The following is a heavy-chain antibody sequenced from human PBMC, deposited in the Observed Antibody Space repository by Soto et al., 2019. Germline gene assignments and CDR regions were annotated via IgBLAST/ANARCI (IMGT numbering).Heavy chain of an antibody. D-gene: IGHD6-6*01. Sequence: GGSLRLSCAASGFTFSSYAMHWVRQAPGKGLEWVAVISYDGSNKYYADSVKGRFTISRDNSKNTLYLQMNCLRAEDTAVYYCARDVGSSSGYYYYYGMDVWGQGTTVTVSS. CDR3: ARDVGSSSGYYYYYGMDV. CDR1: GFTFSSYA. J-gene: IGHJ6*02. V-gene: IGHV3-30-3*01. CDR2: ISYDGSNK.